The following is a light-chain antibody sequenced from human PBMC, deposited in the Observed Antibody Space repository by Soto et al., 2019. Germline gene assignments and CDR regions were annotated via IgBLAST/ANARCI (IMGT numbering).Light chain of an antibody. CDR3: HQYNHWPPGT. CDR2: DTS. J-gene: IGKJ2*01. V-gene: IGKV3-15*01. CDR1: QTISRS. Sequence: EIVLTQSPATLSVSPGERATLSCRASQTISRSLAWYQQKPGQAPRLLIYDTSTRATAIPARFSGSGSGTEFTLTISSLQSEDSALYYCHQYNHWPPGTFGQGTKVDTK.